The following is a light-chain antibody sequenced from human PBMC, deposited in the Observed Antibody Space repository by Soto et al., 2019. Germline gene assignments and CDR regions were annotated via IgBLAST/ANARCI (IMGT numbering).Light chain of an antibody. Sequence: EIVLTQSPATLSLSPGERATLSCRASQSVKTFLVWYQHRPGQAPRVLIYDASHRATGIPARFSGSGSGTDFTLTISSLEPEDAALYYCQQRSNWXPITFGQGTR. V-gene: IGKV3-11*01. CDR1: QSVKTF. CDR2: DAS. J-gene: IGKJ5*01. CDR3: QQRSNWXPIT.